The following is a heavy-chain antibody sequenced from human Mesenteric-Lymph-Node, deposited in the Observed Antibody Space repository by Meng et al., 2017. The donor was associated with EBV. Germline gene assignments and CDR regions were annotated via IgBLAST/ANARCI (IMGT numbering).Heavy chain of an antibody. CDR1: GGSFSCSD. J-gene: IGHJ4*02. V-gene: IGHV4-34*01. Sequence: PWVQGRLKPMRPLRPSVASFGGSFSCSDGGGIRQPPGMGLEWMGEINHIGSTNCNPSLKSPGTISVETSKNQFTLKLSSVTAADTAVYCCARGDTMVQGGFDYWGQGTLVTVSS. CDR2: INHIGST. CDR3: ARGDTMVQGGFDY. D-gene: IGHD3-10*01.